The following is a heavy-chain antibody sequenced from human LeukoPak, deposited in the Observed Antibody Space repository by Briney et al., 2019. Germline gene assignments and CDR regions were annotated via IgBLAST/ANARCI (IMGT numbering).Heavy chain of an antibody. V-gene: IGHV3-23*01. Sequence: ASVKVSCKASGFTFSSYAMSWVRQAPGKGLEWVSAISGSGGSTYYADSVKGRFTISRDNSKNTLYLQMNSLRAEDTAVYYCAKDKVPGIAVAGRLGYWGQGTLVTVSS. CDR2: ISGSGGST. CDR3: AKDKVPGIAVAGRLGY. D-gene: IGHD6-19*01. CDR1: GFTFSSYA. J-gene: IGHJ4*02.